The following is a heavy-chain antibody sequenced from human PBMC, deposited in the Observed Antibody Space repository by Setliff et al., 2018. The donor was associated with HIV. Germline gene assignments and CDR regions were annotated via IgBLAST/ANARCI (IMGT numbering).Heavy chain of an antibody. CDR3: ARAAYYNGLDV. CDR1: GFIFSDYA. V-gene: IGHV3-30*02. D-gene: IGHD3-10*01. Sequence: QTGGSLRLSCAASGFIFSDYAMHWVRQAPGKGLEWVAHIRFDGDREYYADSVKGRFTISRDNSKNTVYLEMNSLRAGDTAVYYCARAAYYNGLDVWGQGTTVTVSS. CDR2: IRFDGDRE. J-gene: IGHJ6*02.